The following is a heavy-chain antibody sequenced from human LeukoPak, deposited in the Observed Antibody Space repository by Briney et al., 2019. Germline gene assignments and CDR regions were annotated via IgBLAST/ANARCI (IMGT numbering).Heavy chain of an antibody. CDR1: GYTFTGYY. J-gene: IGHJ5*02. D-gene: IGHD2/OR15-2a*01. CDR2: INPNSGGT. V-gene: IGHV1-2*02. CDR3: ARDSGGNSISWHWFDP. Sequence: GASVKVSCKASGYTFTGYYMHWVRQAPGQGLEWMGWINPNSGGTNYAQKFQGRVTMTRDTSISTAYMELSRLRSDDTAVYYCARDSGGNSISWHWFDPWGQGTLVTVSS.